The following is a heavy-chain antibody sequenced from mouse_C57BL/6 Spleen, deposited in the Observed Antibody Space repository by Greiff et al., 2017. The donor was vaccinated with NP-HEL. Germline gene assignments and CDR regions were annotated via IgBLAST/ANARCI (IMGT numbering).Heavy chain of an antibody. Sequence: QVQLKQSGAELMKPGASVKLSCKATGYTFTGYWIEWVKQRPGHGLEWIGDIFPGSGSTNYNEKFKGKATFTADTSSITAYMQLRRLTTEDSAIYYCARRASSGFAYWGQGTLVTVSA. V-gene: IGHV1-9*01. J-gene: IGHJ3*01. CDR1: GYTFTGYW. CDR2: IFPGSGST. D-gene: IGHD3-2*02. CDR3: ARRASSGFAY.